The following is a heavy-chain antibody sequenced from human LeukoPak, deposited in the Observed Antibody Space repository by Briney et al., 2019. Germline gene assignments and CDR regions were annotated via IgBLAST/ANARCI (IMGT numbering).Heavy chain of an antibody. CDR3: ARVHSRIAVDFQH. J-gene: IGHJ1*01. CDR2: IYHSGST. CDR1: GGSISSSSYY. V-gene: IGHV4-39*07. D-gene: IGHD6-19*01. Sequence: SSETLSLTCTVSGGSISSSSYYWGWIRQPPGKGLEWIGSIYHSGSTYYNPSLKSRVTISVDTSKNQFSLKLSSVTAADTAVYYCARVHSRIAVDFQHWGQGTLVTVSS.